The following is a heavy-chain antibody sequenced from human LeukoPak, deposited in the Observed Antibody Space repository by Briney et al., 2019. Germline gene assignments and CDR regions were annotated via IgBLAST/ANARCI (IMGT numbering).Heavy chain of an antibody. CDR1: EFTFSSYS. D-gene: IGHD6-19*01. CDR2: ISSSSSTI. V-gene: IGHV3-48*04. Sequence: GGSLRLSCAASEFTFSSYSMNWVRQAPGKGLEWVSYISSSSSTIYFADSVKGRFTISRDNAKNSLYLQMNSLRAEGTAVYYCARLAYSSGWYEDYWGQGTLVTVSS. J-gene: IGHJ4*02. CDR3: ARLAYSSGWYEDY.